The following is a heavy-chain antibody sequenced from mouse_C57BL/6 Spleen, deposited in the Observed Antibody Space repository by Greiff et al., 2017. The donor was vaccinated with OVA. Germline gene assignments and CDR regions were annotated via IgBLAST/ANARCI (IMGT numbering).Heavy chain of an antibody. J-gene: IGHJ2*01. CDR1: GYTFTSYW. D-gene: IGHD2-4*01. CDR3: ARGVDYVYFDY. CDR2: IDPSDSYT. V-gene: IGHV1-50*01. Sequence: QVQLQQPGAELVKPGASVKLSCKASGYTFTSYWMQWVKQRPGQGLEWIGEIDPSDSYTNYNQKFKGKATLTVDTSSSTAYMQLSSLTSEDSAVYYCARGVDYVYFDYWGQGTTLTVSS.